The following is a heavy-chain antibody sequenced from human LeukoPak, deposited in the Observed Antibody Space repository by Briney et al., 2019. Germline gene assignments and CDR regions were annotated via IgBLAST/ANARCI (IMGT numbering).Heavy chain of an antibody. V-gene: IGHV3-33*01. CDR2: IWYDGSNK. Sequence: GGSLRLSCAASGFTFSSYGMHWVRQAPGKGLEWVAVIWYDGSNKYYADSVKGRFTISRDNSKNTLYLQMNSLRAEDTAVYYCARESSLTGAYFDCWGQGTLVTVSS. CDR3: ARESSLTGAYFDC. D-gene: IGHD3-10*01. J-gene: IGHJ4*02. CDR1: GFTFSSYG.